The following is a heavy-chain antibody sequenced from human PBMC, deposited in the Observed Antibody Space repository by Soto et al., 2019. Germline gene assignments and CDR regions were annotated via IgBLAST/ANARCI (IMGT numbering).Heavy chain of an antibody. D-gene: IGHD2-8*01. J-gene: IGHJ4*02. CDR3: ARPYCTNGVCYPYEAWGFDY. CDR1: GGSISSSSYY. CDR2: IYYSGST. V-gene: IGHV4-39*01. Sequence: SETLSLTCTVSGGSISSSSYYWGWIRQPPGKGLEWIGSIYYSGSTYYNPSLKSRVTISVDTSKNQFSLKLSSVTAADTAVYYCARPYCTNGVCYPYEAWGFDYWVQGTLVT.